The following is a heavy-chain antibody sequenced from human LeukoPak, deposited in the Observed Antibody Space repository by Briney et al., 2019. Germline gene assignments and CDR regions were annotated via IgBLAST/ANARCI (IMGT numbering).Heavy chain of an antibody. CDR1: GFTFSNYA. J-gene: IGHJ4*02. CDR3: AKKSVRPE. V-gene: IGHV3-23*01. CDR2: ISGSGGST. D-gene: IGHD2-2*01. Sequence: PGGSLRLSCAASGFTFSNYAMIWVRQAPGKGLEWVSVISGSGGSTYYADSVKGRFTISRDNSKNTLFLQMSSLRAEDTAVYYCAKKSVRPEWGQGTLVTVSS.